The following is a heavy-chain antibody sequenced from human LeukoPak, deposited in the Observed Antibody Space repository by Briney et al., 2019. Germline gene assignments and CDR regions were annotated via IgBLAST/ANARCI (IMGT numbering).Heavy chain of an antibody. V-gene: IGHV3-9*01. CDR2: ISWNSGSI. CDR3: AKDIEDSGYDSSFDY. CDR1: GFTFDDYA. Sequence: PGRSLRLSCAASGFTFDDYAMHWVRHAPGKGLEWVSGISWNSGSIDYADSVKGRFTISRDNAKNSLYLQMNSLRAEDTALYYCAKDIEDSGYDSSFDYWGQGTLVTVSS. D-gene: IGHD5-12*01. J-gene: IGHJ4*02.